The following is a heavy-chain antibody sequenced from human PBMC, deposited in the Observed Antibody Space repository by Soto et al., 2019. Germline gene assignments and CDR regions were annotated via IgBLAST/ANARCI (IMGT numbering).Heavy chain of an antibody. D-gene: IGHD3-10*01. J-gene: IGHJ6*02. CDR3: AREGLTGPGYYYYGMDV. CDR2: ISAYNGNT. CDR1: GYTFTSYG. V-gene: IGHV1-18*04. Sequence: ASVKVSCKASGYTFTSYGISWVRQAPGQGLEWMGWISAYNGNTNYAQKLQGRVTMTTDTYTSTAYMELRSLRSDDTAVYYCAREGLTGPGYYYYGMDVWGQGNTVTVSS.